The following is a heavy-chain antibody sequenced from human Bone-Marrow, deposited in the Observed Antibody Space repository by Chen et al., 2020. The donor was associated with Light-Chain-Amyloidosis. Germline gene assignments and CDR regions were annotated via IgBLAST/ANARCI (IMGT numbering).Heavy chain of an antibody. D-gene: IGHD5-12*01. CDR3: ARRRDGYNFDY. J-gene: IGHJ4*02. CDR1: GSTLPNYW. CDR2: IYPDDSDA. Sequence: EVKLEQSGPEGKQPGESLTISCKGAGSTLPNYWIGWVRQVPGKGLEWMGVIYPDDSDARYSPSFEGQFTISADKSITTAYLQWRSLKASDTAMYYCARRRDGYNFDYWGQGTLVTVSS. V-gene: IGHV5-51*01.